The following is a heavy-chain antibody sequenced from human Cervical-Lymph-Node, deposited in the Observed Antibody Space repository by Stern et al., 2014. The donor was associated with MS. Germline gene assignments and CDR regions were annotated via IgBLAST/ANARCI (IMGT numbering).Heavy chain of an antibody. CDR1: GFTFSRYW. D-gene: IGHD3-22*01. Sequence: EVQLVESGGGLVQPGGSLRLSCADSGFTFSRYWMSWVRQAPGKRLEWVGSINQDGSEKYYVDSVKGRFTISRDNAENSLYLEMNSLRAEDTAAYYCARTSDYYGYFDHWGQGTLVTVSS. CDR3: ARTSDYYGYFDH. CDR2: INQDGSEK. J-gene: IGHJ4*02. V-gene: IGHV3-7*01.